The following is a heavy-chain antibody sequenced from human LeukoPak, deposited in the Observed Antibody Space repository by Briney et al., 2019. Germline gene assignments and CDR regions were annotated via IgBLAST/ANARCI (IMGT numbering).Heavy chain of an antibody. J-gene: IGHJ3*02. CDR3: ARHPGSSGPENRRAFDI. D-gene: IGHD1-26*01. V-gene: IGHV4-34*01. CDR1: GGSFSGYY. Sequence: SETLSLTCAVYGGSFSGYYWSWIRQPPGKGLEWIAAISYSGTTFYNPSLKSRVTISVDTSKDQFSLKLTSVTAADTAVYYCARHPGSSGPENRRAFDIWGQGTMVTVST. CDR2: ISYSGTT.